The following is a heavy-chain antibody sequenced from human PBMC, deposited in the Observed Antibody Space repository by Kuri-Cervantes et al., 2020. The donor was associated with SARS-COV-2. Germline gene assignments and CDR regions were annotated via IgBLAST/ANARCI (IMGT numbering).Heavy chain of an antibody. D-gene: IGHD6-13*01. CDR2: INPNSGGT. V-gene: IGHV1-2*02. J-gene: IGHJ5*02. CDR3: ARGYLTQIATTGAWFDP. Sequence: ASVKVSCKVSGYTLTELSMHWVRQAPGKGLEWMGWINPNSGGTNYAQKFQGRVTMTRDTSISTAYMELSRLRSADTAVYYCARGYLTQIATTGAWFDPWGQGTLVTVSS. CDR1: GYTLTELS.